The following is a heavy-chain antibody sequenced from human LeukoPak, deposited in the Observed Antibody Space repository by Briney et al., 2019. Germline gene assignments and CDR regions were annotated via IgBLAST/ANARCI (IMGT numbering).Heavy chain of an antibody. CDR1: GGTFSRYA. Sequence: SVKVSCKAPGGTFSRYAISWVRQAPGQGLEWRGRIIPILGIANYAQKFQGRVTITAVKSTSTAYMELRSLRSDDTAVYYCARDTRAVAGTIDYWGQGTLVTVSS. V-gene: IGHV1-69*04. J-gene: IGHJ4*02. CDR3: ARDTRAVAGTIDY. CDR2: IIPILGIA. D-gene: IGHD6-19*01.